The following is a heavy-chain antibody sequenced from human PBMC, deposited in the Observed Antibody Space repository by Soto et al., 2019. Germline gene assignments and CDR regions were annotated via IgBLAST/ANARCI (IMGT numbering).Heavy chain of an antibody. CDR1: GFRFNSYS. CDR2: IDARSNYI. CDR3: VRENEMAGATSAFEY. J-gene: IGHJ4*02. Sequence: EVQLVESGGGLVKPGGSLRVSWEASGFRFNSYSMNWVRQAPQKGLEWVSLIDARSNYIYYADSVKGRFTISRDNARNSLYLQMDSLRVEDTAVYYCVRENEMAGATSAFEYWGQGTPVTVSS. D-gene: IGHD1-26*01. V-gene: IGHV3-21*02.